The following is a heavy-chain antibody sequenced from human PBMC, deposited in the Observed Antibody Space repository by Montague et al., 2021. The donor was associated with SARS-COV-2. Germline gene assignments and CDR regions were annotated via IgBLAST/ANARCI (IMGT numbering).Heavy chain of an antibody. D-gene: IGHD3-10*01. J-gene: IGHJ6*02. Sequence: SETLSLTCAVYGGSFSGYCWSWIRQPPGKGLEWIGEINHSGSTNYNPSLKSRVTISVDTSKNQFSLKLSSVTAADTAVYYCARVRYYGSGTSLGMDVWGQGTKGTVSS. CDR2: INHSGST. V-gene: IGHV4-34*01. CDR3: ARVRYYGSGTSLGMDV. CDR1: GGSFSGYC.